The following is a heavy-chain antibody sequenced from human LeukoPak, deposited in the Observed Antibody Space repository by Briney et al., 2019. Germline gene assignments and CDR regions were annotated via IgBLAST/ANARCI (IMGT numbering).Heavy chain of an antibody. D-gene: IGHD2-15*01. CDR3: ARRVVVVAANDKSDAFDM. CDR1: GGSFSGYY. V-gene: IGHV4-34*01. CDR2: INHSGST. J-gene: IGHJ3*02. Sequence: KPSETLSLTCAVYGGSFSGYYWSWIRQPPGKGLEWIGEINHSGSTNYNPSLKSRVTISVDTSKNQFSLKLSSVTAADTAVYYCARRVVVVAANDKSDAFDMWGQGTVVTVSS.